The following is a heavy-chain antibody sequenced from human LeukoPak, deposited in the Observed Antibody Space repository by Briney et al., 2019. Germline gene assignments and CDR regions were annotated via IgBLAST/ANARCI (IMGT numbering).Heavy chain of an antibody. CDR2: IYYSGST. D-gene: IGHD3-9*01. CDR3: ARGFTYYDILTGSRPVNYYFDY. V-gene: IGHV4-39*07. Sequence: PSETLSLTCTVSGDSISSTNYYWGWIRQPPGKGLEWIGSIYYSGSTNYNPSLKSRVTISVDTSKNQFSLKLSSVTAADTAVYYCARGFTYYDILTGSRPVNYYFDYWGQGTLVTVSS. J-gene: IGHJ4*02. CDR1: GDSISSTNYY.